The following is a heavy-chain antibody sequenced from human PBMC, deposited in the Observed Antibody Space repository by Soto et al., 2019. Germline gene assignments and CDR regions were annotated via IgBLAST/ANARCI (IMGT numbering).Heavy chain of an antibody. Sequence: PSETLSLTCTVSGGSISSSSYYWGWIRQPPGKGLEWIGSIYYSGSTYYNPSLKSRVTMSVDTSKNQFSLKLSSVTAADTAVYYCGRHFMCSNGEIWFDPWGQGTLVTVSS. V-gene: IGHV4-39*01. J-gene: IGHJ5*02. CDR1: GGSISSSSYY. CDR2: IYYSGST. D-gene: IGHD2-8*01. CDR3: GRHFMCSNGEIWFDP.